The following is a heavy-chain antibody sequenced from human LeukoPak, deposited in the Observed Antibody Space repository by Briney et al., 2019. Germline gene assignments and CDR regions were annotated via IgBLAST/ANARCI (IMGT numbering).Heavy chain of an antibody. CDR2: MYHSGDS. Sequence: PSETLSLTCTVSSFSINNGYYWGWIRQAPGKGLEWIGSMYHSGDSYYNPSLKSRVSISVDTSKNQFSLKVTSMTAADTAVYHCARGPGSGGGPPFDYWGQGILVTVSS. D-gene: IGHD2-15*01. V-gene: IGHV4-38-2*02. CDR3: ARGPGSGGGPPFDY. J-gene: IGHJ4*02. CDR1: SFSINNGYY.